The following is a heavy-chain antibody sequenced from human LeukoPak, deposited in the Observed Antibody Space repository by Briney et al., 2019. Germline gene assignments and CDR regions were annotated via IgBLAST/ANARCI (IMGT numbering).Heavy chain of an antibody. V-gene: IGHV1-8*01. Sequence: ASVKVSCKASGYTFTNHDINWARQAAGQGLEWMGWMNPNTDNKASAQKFQGRVTMTRDTSINTAYMELSSLTSEDTAVYYCVRAVRTTVTTFWFDPWGQGTLVTVSS. D-gene: IGHD4-17*01. CDR3: VRAVRTTVTTFWFDP. CDR1: GYTFTNHD. J-gene: IGHJ5*02. CDR2: MNPNTDNK.